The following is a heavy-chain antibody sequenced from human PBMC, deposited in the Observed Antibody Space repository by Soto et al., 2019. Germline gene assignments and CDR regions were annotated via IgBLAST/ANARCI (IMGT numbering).Heavy chain of an antibody. CDR3: ARARGYNIAAAFDI. CDR2: ISGSGGST. D-gene: IGHD1-20*01. J-gene: IGHJ3*02. V-gene: IGHV3-23*01. CDR1: GFTFSSYA. Sequence: GGSLRLSCAASGFTFSSYAMSWVRQAPGRGLEWVSTISGSGGSTYYADSVKGRFTISRDNSKNTLYLQINSLRAEDTAVYYCARARGYNIAAAFDIWGQGTMVTVSS.